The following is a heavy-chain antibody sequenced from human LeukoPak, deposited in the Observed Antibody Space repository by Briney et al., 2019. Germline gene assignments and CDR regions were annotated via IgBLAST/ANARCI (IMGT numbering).Heavy chain of an antibody. CDR1: GYTFTSYD. CDR3: ARKGSGSYYNLFDP. J-gene: IGHJ5*02. V-gene: IGHV1-8*01. Sequence: ASVKVSCKASGYTFTSYDINWVRQATGQGLEWMGWMNPNSGNTGYAQKFQGRVTMTRNTSISTAYMGLSSLRSEDTAVYYCARKGSGSYYNLFDPWGQGTLVTVSS. D-gene: IGHD3-10*01. CDR2: MNPNSGNT.